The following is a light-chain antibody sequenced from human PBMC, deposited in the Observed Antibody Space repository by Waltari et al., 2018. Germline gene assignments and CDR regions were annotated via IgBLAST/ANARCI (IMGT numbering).Light chain of an antibody. J-gene: IGKJ1*01. CDR1: QSISSW. CDR3: QQYNSYSCT. CDR2: KAS. V-gene: IGKV1-5*03. Sequence: DIQMTQSPSTLSASVGDRVTITCRAIQSISSWLAWYQQKPGKAPKLLIFKASSLASGVPSMFIGSGSGTEFTLTISSLQPDDFATYYCQQYNSYSCTFGQGTKVEIK.